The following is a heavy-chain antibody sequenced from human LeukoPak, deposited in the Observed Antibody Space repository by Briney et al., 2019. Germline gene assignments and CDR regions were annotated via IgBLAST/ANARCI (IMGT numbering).Heavy chain of an antibody. J-gene: IGHJ5*02. CDR1: GFTFSSYS. V-gene: IGHV3-21*01. CDR2: ISSSSSYT. CDR3: ASGADYNWFDP. D-gene: IGHD4/OR15-4a*01. Sequence: GGSLRLSCAASGFTFSSYSMNWVRQAPGKGLEWVSSISSSSSYTYYADSVKGRFTISRDNAKNSLYLQMNSLRAEDTAVYYCASGADYNWFDPWGQGTLVTVSS.